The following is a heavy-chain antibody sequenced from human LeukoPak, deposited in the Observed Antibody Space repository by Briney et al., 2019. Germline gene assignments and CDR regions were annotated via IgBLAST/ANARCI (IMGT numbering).Heavy chain of an antibody. D-gene: IGHD5-12*01. Sequence: PGGSLTLSCAVSGFTFSYHYVDWLRQAPGKGREWVGRVRSKVNDYTTEYATSATGRFTTSRDDSKNSLFLQTNNLRPENTAMYYCIRISGNYIDLWGRGTLVTVSS. J-gene: IGHJ2*01. V-gene: IGHV3-72*01. CDR3: IRISGNYIDL. CDR2: VRSKVNDYTT. CDR1: GFTFSYHY.